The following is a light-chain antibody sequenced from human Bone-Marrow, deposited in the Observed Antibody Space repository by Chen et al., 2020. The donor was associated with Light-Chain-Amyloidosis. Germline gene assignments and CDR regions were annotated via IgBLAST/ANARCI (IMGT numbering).Light chain of an antibody. J-gene: IGKJ4*01. CDR1: QTLLDSDDGNTY. Sequence: IVMDQTPISLSVNPGGAASISCRSSQTLLDSDDGNTYLDWFLQKPGQSPQLLIYMVSHRASGVPDRFSGSGSGTDFTLKISRVEAEDVGVYYCMQRIEFPFTFGGGTKVEIK. CDR3: MQRIEFPFT. V-gene: IGKV2-40*01. CDR2: MVS.